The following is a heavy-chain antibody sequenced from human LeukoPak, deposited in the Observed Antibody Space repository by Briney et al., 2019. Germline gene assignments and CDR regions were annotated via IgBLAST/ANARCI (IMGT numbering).Heavy chain of an antibody. CDR2: ISSSGSTI. V-gene: IGHV3-48*03. Sequence: GGSLRLSCAASGFTFSSYEMNWVRQAPGKGLEWVSYISSSGSTIYYADSVKGRFTISRDNSKNTLYLQMNSLRAEDTAVYYCARVDYGDYDYFDYWGQGTLVTVSS. D-gene: IGHD4-17*01. CDR3: ARVDYGDYDYFDY. CDR1: GFTFSSYE. J-gene: IGHJ4*02.